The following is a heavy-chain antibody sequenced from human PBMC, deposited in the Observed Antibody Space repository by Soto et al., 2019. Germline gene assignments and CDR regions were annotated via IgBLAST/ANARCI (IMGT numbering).Heavy chain of an antibody. Sequence: PGGSLRLSCAASGFTFSSYAMSWVRQAPGKGLEWVSAFSGSGGSTYYADSVKGRFTISRDNSKNTLYLQMNSLRAEDTAVYYCAKDIVMVVAATPIPGAFDIWGQGTMVTVSS. CDR3: AKDIVMVVAATPIPGAFDI. J-gene: IGHJ3*02. CDR2: FSGSGGST. V-gene: IGHV3-23*01. CDR1: GFTFSSYA. D-gene: IGHD2-15*01.